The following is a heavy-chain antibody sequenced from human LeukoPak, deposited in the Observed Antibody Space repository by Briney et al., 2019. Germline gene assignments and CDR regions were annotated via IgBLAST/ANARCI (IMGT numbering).Heavy chain of an antibody. V-gene: IGHV3-23*01. Sequence: PGASLRLSCAASGAAFSGYGMSWVRPAPGKGLEWVSVISGSGAVTYYADSVKGRFTISRDNSKITVYLQMNSLRAEDTAVYYCAKGSPACYNGMDVWGQGTTVTVSS. CDR3: AKGSPACYNGMDV. CDR1: GAAFSGYG. D-gene: IGHD2-2*02. J-gene: IGHJ6*02. CDR2: ISGSGAVT.